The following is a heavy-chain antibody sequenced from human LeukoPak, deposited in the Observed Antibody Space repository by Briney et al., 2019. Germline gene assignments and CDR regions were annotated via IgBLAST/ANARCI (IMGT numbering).Heavy chain of an antibody. CDR2: ISDDGGT. V-gene: IGHV3-23*01. J-gene: IGHJ1*01. D-gene: IGHD6-13*01. CDR3: AKEKAAIGTPYFRH. Sequence: GGSLRLSCAASGVTFSSYAMSWVRQAPGWGPEWVSGISDDGGTFYADSVKGRFTISRDNSKNTLYLQMNNLRAEDTAVYYCAKEKAAIGTPYFRHWGQGTLVTVSS. CDR1: GVTFSSYA.